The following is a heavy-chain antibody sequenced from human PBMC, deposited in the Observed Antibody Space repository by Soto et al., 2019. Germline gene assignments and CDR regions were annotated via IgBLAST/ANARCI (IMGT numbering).Heavy chain of an antibody. J-gene: IGHJ5*01. CDR2: IYKSATT. CDR3: ARGRYCLTGRCFPNWFDS. CDR1: GDSISSVDYF. D-gene: IGHD2-15*01. Sequence: KPSETLSLTCSVSGDSISSVDYFWAWIRQPPGQALEYIGYIYKSATTYYNPSFESRVAISLDTSKSQFSLNVTSVTAADTAVYFCARGRYCLTGRCFPNWFDSWGQGTLVIVSS. V-gene: IGHV4-30-4*01.